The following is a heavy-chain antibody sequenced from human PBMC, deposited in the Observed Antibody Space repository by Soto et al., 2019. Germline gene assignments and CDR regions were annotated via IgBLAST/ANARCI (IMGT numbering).Heavy chain of an antibody. J-gene: IGHJ4*02. Sequence: QVQLQQWGAGLLKPSETLSLTCAVSGGAFSGYYWCWIRQPPGKGLGWIGEMNDSENTKYNASLERRDAIQVDTSKGHFSLTLTSVKAADTAVYYCASPRWNYIYRGQGTLVAVSS. CDR3: ASPRWNYIY. CDR1: GGAFSGYY. D-gene: IGHD1-7*01. CDR2: MNDSENT. V-gene: IGHV4-34*01.